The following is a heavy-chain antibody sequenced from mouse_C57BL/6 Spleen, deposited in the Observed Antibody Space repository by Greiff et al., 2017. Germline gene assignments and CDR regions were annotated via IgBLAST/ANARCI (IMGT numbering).Heavy chain of an antibody. CDR1: GFTFSSYA. CDR2: ISSGGDYI. D-gene: IGHD1-1*02. V-gene: IGHV5-9-1*02. CDR3: TRGGGGWYFDV. J-gene: IGHJ1*03. Sequence: EVMLVESGEGLVKPGGSLKLSCAASGFTFSSYAMSWVRQTPEKRLEWVAYISSGGDYIYYADTVKGRFTLSRDNARNTLYLQMSSLKSEDTAMYYCTRGGGGWYFDVWGTGTTVTVSS.